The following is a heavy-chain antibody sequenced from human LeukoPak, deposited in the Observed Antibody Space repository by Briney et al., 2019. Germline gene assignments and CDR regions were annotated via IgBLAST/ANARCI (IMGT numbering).Heavy chain of an antibody. V-gene: IGHV1-69*02. CDR2: IIPILGIA. J-gene: IGHJ5*02. CDR1: GGTFSSYT. CDR3: AAWGYYGEGWFDP. Sequence: GASVKVSCKASGGTFSSYTISWVRQAPGQGLEWMGRIIPILGIANYAQKFQGRVTITADKSTSTAYMELSSLRPEDTAVYYCAAWGYYGEGWFDPWGQGTLVTVSS. D-gene: IGHD3-22*01.